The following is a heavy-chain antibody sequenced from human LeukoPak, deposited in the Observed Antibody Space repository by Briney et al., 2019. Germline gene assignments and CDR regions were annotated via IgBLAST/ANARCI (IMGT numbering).Heavy chain of an antibody. V-gene: IGHV3-49*04. CDR2: IRSKAYGGTT. D-gene: IGHD3-9*01. Sequence: PGGSLRLSCAASGFTFSSYAMSWVRQAPGKGLEWVGFIRSKAYGGTTEYAASVKGRFAISRDDSKSIAYLQMNSLKTEDTAVYYCTRTIRSYDILTGYYILYYFEYWGQGTLVTVFS. J-gene: IGHJ4*02. CDR1: GFTFSSYA. CDR3: TRTIRSYDILTGYYILYYFEY.